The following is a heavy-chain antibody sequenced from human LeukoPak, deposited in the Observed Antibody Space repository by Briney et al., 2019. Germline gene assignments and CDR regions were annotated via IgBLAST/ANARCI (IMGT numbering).Heavy chain of an antibody. Sequence: GGSLRLSCAASGFTFSSYSMNWVRQAPGKGLEWVSSISSSSSYIYYADSVKGRFTISRDNAKNSLYLQMNSLRAEDTAVYYCVRDPYDILTGPYFDYWGQGTLVTVSS. J-gene: IGHJ4*02. CDR3: VRDPYDILTGPYFDY. CDR1: GFTFSSYS. CDR2: ISSSSSYI. V-gene: IGHV3-21*01. D-gene: IGHD3-9*01.